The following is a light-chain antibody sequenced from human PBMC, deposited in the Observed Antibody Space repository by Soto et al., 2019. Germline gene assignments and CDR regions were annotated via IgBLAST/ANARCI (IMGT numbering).Light chain of an antibody. V-gene: IGLV2-11*01. J-gene: IGLJ3*02. CDR2: DVS. Sequence: QSVLTQPRSVSGSPGQSVTISCTGTSSDVGGYNYVSWYQHYPGKAPKLMIYDVSERPSGVPDRFSGSKSGNTASLTISGLQAEDEADYYCCSYAGSYTWVFGGGTKLTVL. CDR1: SSDVGGYNY. CDR3: CSYAGSYTWV.